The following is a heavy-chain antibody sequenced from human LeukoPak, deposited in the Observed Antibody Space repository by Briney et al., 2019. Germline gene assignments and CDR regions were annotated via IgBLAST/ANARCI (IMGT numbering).Heavy chain of an antibody. J-gene: IGHJ4*02. V-gene: IGHV1-18*01. D-gene: IGHD1-20*01. CDR1: GYSFVSYG. CDR2: ISAYNGKT. CDR3: MRDFRGINNWNDRLDY. Sequence: ASVNVSCKASGYSFVSYGINWVRQAPGQGLEWMAWISAYNGKTDVAQKLRGRVTMTTDTSTSTAYMELRGLRSDDTAVYYCMRDFRGINNWNDRLDYWGQGTLLTVSS.